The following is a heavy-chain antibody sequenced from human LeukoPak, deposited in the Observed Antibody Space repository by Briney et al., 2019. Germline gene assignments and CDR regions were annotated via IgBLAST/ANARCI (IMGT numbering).Heavy chain of an antibody. V-gene: IGHV3-23*01. Sequence: GGSLRLSCTVSGFTVSINSMSWVRQAPGKGLEWVSVISGDGARTFYADSVKGRYSISRDNSKNTLFLQMNSLRVEDSAVYYCAKVRWPGTPYADYLDWGQGTLVTVSS. CDR3: AKVRWPGTPYADYLD. CDR2: ISGDGART. CDR1: GFTVSINS. J-gene: IGHJ4*02. D-gene: IGHD4-17*01.